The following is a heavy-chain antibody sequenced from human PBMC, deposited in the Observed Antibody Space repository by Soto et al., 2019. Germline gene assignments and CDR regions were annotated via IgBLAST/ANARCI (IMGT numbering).Heavy chain of an antibody. CDR3: ARIIADGYPGLDYYYYGMDV. Sequence: QVTLKESGPVLVKPTETLTLTCTVSGFSLSNARMGVSWIRQPPGKALEWLAHIFSNDEKSYSTSLKSRLTISKDTSKSHVVLTMNNMDPLDTATYYCARIIADGYPGLDYYYYGMDVWGQGTTVTVSS. CDR1: GFSLSNARMG. V-gene: IGHV2-26*01. J-gene: IGHJ6*02. D-gene: IGHD2-21*01. CDR2: IFSNDEK.